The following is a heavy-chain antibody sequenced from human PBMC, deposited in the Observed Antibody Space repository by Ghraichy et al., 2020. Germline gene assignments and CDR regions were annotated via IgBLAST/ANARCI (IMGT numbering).Heavy chain of an antibody. J-gene: IGHJ4*02. CDR3: ARENHNYGSESYSDY. CDR1: GFAFSSYW. Sequence: GGSLRLSCAASGFAFSSYWMHWVRQAPGKGLVWVSRINSDGIITSYADSVKGRFTISRDNAKNTLYLQVNSLRADDTAVYYCARENHNYGSESYSDYWGQGTLVTVSS. V-gene: IGHV3-74*01. CDR2: INSDGIIT. D-gene: IGHD3-10*01.